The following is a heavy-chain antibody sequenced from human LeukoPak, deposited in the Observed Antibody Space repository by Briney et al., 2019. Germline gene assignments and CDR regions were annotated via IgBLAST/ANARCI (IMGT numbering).Heavy chain of an antibody. CDR1: GYTFTDYY. V-gene: IGHV1-2*02. CDR2: IDPNSGGT. Sequence: ASVKVSCKASGYTFTDYYMHWVRQAPAQGLEWMGWIDPNSGGTKYAQRFQGRVTMTRDTSITTAYMELSRLRSDDTAVYYCARGGPSPTTVTSNWYFDLWGRGTLVTVSS. J-gene: IGHJ2*01. D-gene: IGHD4-11*01. CDR3: ARGGPSPTTVTSNWYFDL.